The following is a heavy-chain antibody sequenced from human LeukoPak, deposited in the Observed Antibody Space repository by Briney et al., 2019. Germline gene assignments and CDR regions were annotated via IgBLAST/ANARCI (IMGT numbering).Heavy chain of an antibody. J-gene: IGHJ4*02. CDR1: GFTFRRYA. CDR2: ISGSGGST. CDR3: AKRPYDY. Sequence: TGGSLRLSCAASGFTFRRYAMSWVRQASGKGVEWVSAISGSGGSTYYADSVKGRFTISRDNTKNSLYMQINRVRAADTAVYYSAKRPYDYWGQGTLVTVSS. V-gene: IGHV3-23*01.